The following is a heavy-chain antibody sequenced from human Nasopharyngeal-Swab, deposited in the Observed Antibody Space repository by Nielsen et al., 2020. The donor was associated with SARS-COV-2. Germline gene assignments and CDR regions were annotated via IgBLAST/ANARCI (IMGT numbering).Heavy chain of an antibody. CDR2: INPNSGGT. D-gene: IGHD6-19*01. CDR3: ARDPTSVAGTGDYYYGMDV. Sequence: ASVKVSCKASGYTFTSYDINWVRQAPGQGLEWMGRINPNSGGTNYAQKFQGRVTMTRDTSISTAYMELSRLRSDDTAVYYCARDPTSVAGTGDYYYGMDVWGQGTTVTVSS. J-gene: IGHJ6*02. CDR1: GYTFTSYD. V-gene: IGHV1-2*06.